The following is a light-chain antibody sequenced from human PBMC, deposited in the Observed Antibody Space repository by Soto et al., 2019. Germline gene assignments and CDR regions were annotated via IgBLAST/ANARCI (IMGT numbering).Light chain of an antibody. V-gene: IGLV2-14*01. CDR1: SSDVGGYNY. J-gene: IGLJ1*01. CDR3: TSYTSSNTPV. CDR2: EVS. Sequence: QSVLTQPASVSGSPGQSITISCTGTSSDVGGYNYVSWYQQHPGKAPKLMIYEVSNRPSGVSNRFSGSKSGNTASLTISGLQAEDEADYYFTSYTSSNTPVVGTGTKVTVL.